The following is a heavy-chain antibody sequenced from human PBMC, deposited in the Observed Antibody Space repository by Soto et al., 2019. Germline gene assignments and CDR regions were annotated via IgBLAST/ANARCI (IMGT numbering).Heavy chain of an antibody. Sequence: QVQLVQSGAEVKKPGASVKVSCKASGYTFTSYGISWVRQAPGQGLEWMGWISAYNGKTNYAQKLQGRVTVTTATPTSAASMELRSLRSADTAVYYGASVIAAAGGCDYWGKGTLVTVSS. J-gene: IGHJ4*02. CDR1: GYTFTSYG. CDR3: ASVIAAAGGCDY. D-gene: IGHD6-13*01. V-gene: IGHV1-18*01. CDR2: ISAYNGKT.